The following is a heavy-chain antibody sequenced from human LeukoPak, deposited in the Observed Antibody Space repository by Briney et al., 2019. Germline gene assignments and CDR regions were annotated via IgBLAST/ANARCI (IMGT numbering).Heavy chain of an antibody. D-gene: IGHD3-10*01. CDR3: ARDYYGSGRYYNAYYGMDV. CDR2: ISSSGSTI. V-gene: IGHV3-48*02. J-gene: IGHJ6*02. CDR1: GFTFSSYS. Sequence: GGSLRLSCAASGFTFSSYSMNWVRQAPGKGLEWVSYISSSGSTIYYADSVRGRITISRDNAKKSLYLQMNSLREEDTAVYYCARDYYGSGRYYNAYYGMDVWGQGTTVTVSS.